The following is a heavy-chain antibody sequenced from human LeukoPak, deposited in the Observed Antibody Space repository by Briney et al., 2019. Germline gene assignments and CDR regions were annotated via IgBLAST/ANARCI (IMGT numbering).Heavy chain of an antibody. CDR1: GYTFTGYY. CDR3: ARDPGVYGDYGDYYYYYMDV. Sequence: ASVKVSCKASGYTFTGYYMHWVRQAPGQGLEWMGWINPNSGGTIYAQKFQGRVTMTRDTSISTAYMELSRLRSDDTAVYYCARDPGVYGDYGDYYYYYMDVWGKGTTVTVSS. D-gene: IGHD4-17*01. J-gene: IGHJ6*03. V-gene: IGHV1-2*02. CDR2: INPNSGGT.